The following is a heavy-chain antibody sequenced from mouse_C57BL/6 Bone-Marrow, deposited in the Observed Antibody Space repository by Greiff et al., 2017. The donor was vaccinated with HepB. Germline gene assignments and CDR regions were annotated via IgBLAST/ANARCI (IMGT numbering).Heavy chain of an antibody. CDR2: IYPGDGDT. Sequence: VQVVESGPELVKPGASVKISCKASGYAFSSSWMNWVKQRPGKGLEWIGRIYPGDGDTNYNGKFKGKATLTADKSSSTAYMQLSSLTSEDSAVYFCARSGDSGFAYWGQGTLVTVSA. CDR3: ARSGDSGFAY. CDR1: GYAFSSSW. D-gene: IGHD2-13*01. V-gene: IGHV1-82*01. J-gene: IGHJ3*01.